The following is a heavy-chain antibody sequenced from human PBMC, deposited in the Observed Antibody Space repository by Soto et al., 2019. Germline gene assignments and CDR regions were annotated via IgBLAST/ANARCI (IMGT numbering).Heavy chain of an antibody. CDR2: SRNRANSYTT. J-gene: IGHJ4*02. CDR1: GFTFSDHY. V-gene: IGHV3-72*01. Sequence: GGSLRLSCAASGFTFSDHYMDWVRQALGKGLEWIARSRNRANSYTTEYAASVKGRFTISRDDSKNSLYLQMNSLETEDTAIYYCVRDLAATGTYYFDFWGQGTLVTSPQ. CDR3: VRDLAATGTYYFDF. D-gene: IGHD6-13*01.